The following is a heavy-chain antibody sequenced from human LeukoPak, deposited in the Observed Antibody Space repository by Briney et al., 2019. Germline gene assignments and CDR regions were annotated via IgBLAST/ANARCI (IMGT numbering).Heavy chain of an antibody. V-gene: IGHV5-51*01. CDR3: AMRRLSTVWEDIFDN. Sequence: GESLKISCMGSGYRFTSHWIAWVRQVPGKGVEWMGIFYSGDSDTKYSPSFQGQVTISADKSINTAYLQWRSLKASDTAMYYCAMRRLSTVWEDIFDNWGQGTLVTVSS. J-gene: IGHJ4*02. D-gene: IGHD1-26*01. CDR2: FYSGDSDT. CDR1: GYRFTSHW.